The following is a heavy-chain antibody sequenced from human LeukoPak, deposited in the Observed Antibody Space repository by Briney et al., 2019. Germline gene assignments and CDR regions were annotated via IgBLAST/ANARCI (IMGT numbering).Heavy chain of an antibody. Sequence: SETLSLTCSVSGDSITTSSYYWAWIRQPPEKGLEWIGSIYYTGGTNYSPSLKSRVTMSVDTSENQFSLRLSSVTAADTAVYYCARQSFAPFQVGPETPIESWGQGTLVTVSS. CDR3: ARQSFAPFQVGPETPIES. D-gene: IGHD1-26*01. J-gene: IGHJ4*02. CDR2: IYYTGGT. CDR1: GDSITTSSYY. V-gene: IGHV4-39*01.